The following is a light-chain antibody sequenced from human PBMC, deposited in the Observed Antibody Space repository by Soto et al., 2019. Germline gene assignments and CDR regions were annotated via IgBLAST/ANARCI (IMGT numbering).Light chain of an antibody. J-gene: IGKJ3*01. CDR2: KAS. Sequence: DIQMTQSPSTLSASVGDRVTITCRASQNNDWLAWYQQKPGKAPRLLIYKASTLESGVPSRFSGSGFGTEFPLTISSLQPDDFATYYCQQYNTYSFTFGPGAKVDIK. CDR3: QQYNTYSFT. CDR1: QNNDW. V-gene: IGKV1-5*03.